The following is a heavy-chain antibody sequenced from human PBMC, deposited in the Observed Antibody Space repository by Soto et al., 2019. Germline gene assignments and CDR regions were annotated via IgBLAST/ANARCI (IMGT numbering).Heavy chain of an antibody. J-gene: IGHJ3*02. Sequence: EEQLLESGGGLAQPGGSLRLSCAASGFTFSNYGMGWVRRAPGKGLEWVSTISGSGDSTYYADSVKGRFAISRDNSKNTLYQQLNSRRADDTAVYYCEKGLGVGATTAAFRIWGQGTLVSVSS. CDR3: EKGLGVGATTAAFRI. CDR2: ISGSGDST. V-gene: IGHV3-23*01. D-gene: IGHD1-26*01. CDR1: GFTFSNYG.